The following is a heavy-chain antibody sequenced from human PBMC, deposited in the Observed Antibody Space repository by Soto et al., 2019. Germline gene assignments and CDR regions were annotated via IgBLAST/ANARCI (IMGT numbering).Heavy chain of an antibody. V-gene: IGHV3-33*01. CDR2: IWYDGSNK. D-gene: IGHD2-2*01. CDR3: ARAKRYCSSTSCYGKSFYYYGMDV. Sequence: GGSLRLSCAASGFTFSSYGMHWVRQAPGKGLEWVAVIWYDGSNKYYADSVKGRFTISRDNSKNTLYLQMNSLRAEDTAVYYCARAKRYCSSTSCYGKSFYYYGMDVWGQGTTVTVSS. J-gene: IGHJ6*02. CDR1: GFTFSSYG.